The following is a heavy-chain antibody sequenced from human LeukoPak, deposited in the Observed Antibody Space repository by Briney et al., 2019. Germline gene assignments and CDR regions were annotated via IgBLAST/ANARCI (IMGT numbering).Heavy chain of an antibody. Sequence: PAESLCLTCAVSGYSISSGYFWGCLRQPPREGLGGVGRIYDGSSTYYMPSLKSRVTISVDKAKNPFSLQLSCVTDADTAMYYCARHGDNCWIAYPGRDGFDIWGQGTMVTVSS. V-gene: IGHV4-38-2*01. J-gene: IGHJ3*02. D-gene: IGHD3-3*01. CDR3: ARHGDNCWIAYPGRDGFDI. CDR2: IYDGSST. CDR1: GYSISSGYF.